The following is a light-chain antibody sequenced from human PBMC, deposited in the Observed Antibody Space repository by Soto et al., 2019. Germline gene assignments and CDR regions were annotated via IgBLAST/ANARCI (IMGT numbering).Light chain of an antibody. Sequence: EIVLTQSPGTLSLSPGERATLSCRASQTVSRSYLTWYQQKPGQPPRLLIYGASSMATGIPDRFSGSGSGTDFTLTISRLEPEDFAVYYCQQYGSSPRTFGQGTKVELK. CDR2: GAS. J-gene: IGKJ1*01. CDR1: QTVSRSY. V-gene: IGKV3-20*01. CDR3: QQYGSSPRT.